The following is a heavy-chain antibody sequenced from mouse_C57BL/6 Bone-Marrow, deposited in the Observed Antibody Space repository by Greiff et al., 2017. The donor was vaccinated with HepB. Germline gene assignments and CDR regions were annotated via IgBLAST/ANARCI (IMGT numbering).Heavy chain of an antibody. J-gene: IGHJ4*01. CDR1: GFTFSSYA. D-gene: IGHD2-1*01. CDR2: ISDGGSYT. V-gene: IGHV5-4*01. Sequence: EVKVVESGGGLVKPGGSLKLSCAASGFTFSSYAMSWVRQTPEKRLEWVATISDGGSYTYYPDNVKGRFTISRDNAKNNLYLQMSHLKSEDTAMDYCARDVTYYAMDYWGQGTSVTVSS. CDR3: ARDVTYYAMDY.